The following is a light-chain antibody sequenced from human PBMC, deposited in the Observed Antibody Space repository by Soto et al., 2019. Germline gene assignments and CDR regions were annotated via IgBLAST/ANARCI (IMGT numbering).Light chain of an antibody. CDR3: SSYSSSSTLYV. V-gene: IGLV2-14*01. CDR2: EVS. CDR1: SSDVGGYIY. J-gene: IGLJ1*01. Sequence: QSLLTQPASVSGSPGQSITISCTGTSSDVGGYIYVSWYQHHPGKAPKLMIYEVSNRPSGVSNRFSGSKSGNTASLTISGLQAEDEADYYCSSYSSSSTLYVFGTGTKVTVL.